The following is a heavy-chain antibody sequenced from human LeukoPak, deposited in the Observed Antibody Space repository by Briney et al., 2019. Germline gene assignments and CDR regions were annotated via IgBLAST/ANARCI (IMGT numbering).Heavy chain of an antibody. V-gene: IGHV1-8*03. CDR1: GYTFTSYD. J-gene: IGHJ4*02. CDR3: ARGRGSSWYYFDY. Sequence: SVKVSCKASGYTFTSYDINWVRQATGQGLEWMGWMNPNSGNTGYAQKFQGRVTITRNTSISTAYMELSSLRSEDTAVYYCARGRGSSWYYFDYWGQGTLVTVSS. CDR2: MNPNSGNT. D-gene: IGHD6-13*01.